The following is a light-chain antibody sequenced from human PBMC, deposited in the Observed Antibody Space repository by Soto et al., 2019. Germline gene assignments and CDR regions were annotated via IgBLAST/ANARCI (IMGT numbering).Light chain of an antibody. CDR2: DVS. CDR1: SSDVGGYNY. V-gene: IGLV2-11*01. CDR3: RSFGGGFLV. Sequence: QSALTQPRSVSGSPGQSVTISCTGTSSDVGGYNYVSWYQQHPGKAPKLMIYDVSKRPSGVPDRFSGSKSGNTASLTISGRQSEYEADYNSRSFGGGFLVFGGGTKLTAL. J-gene: IGLJ2*01.